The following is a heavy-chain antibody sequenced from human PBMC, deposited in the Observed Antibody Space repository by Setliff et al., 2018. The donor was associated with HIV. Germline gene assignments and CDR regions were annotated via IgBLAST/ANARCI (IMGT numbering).Heavy chain of an antibody. J-gene: IGHJ4*02. CDR2: IYNSAST. CDR3: ARHSPSDY. V-gene: IGHV4-59*08. CDR1: GDSISTDY. Sequence: SETLSLTCTVSGDSISTDYWTWIRQPPWKGLEWIGYIYNSASTSYNPSLKSRVTISVDTSKNQFSLKLSSVTAADTAVYYCARHSPSDYWGQGTLVTVSS.